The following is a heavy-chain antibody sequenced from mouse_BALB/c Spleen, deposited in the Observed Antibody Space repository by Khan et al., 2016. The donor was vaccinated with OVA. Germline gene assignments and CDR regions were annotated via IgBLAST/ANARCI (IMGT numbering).Heavy chain of an antibody. CDR1: GYTFTSYY. CDR3: TRGGYGGFAY. CDR2: INPSNGGA. J-gene: IGHJ3*01. D-gene: IGHD1-2*01. V-gene: IGHV1S81*02. Sequence: QVQLKQSGAELVKPRASVKLSCKASGYTFTSYYLYWMKQRPGQGLEWIGEINPSNGGANFNEKFKSKATLTVDKSSRTAYMQLSSLTSEDYAVFYCTRGGYGGFAYWCQGTLVTVSA.